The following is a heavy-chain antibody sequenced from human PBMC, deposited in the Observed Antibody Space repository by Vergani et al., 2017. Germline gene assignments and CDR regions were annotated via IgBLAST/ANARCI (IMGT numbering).Heavy chain of an antibody. CDR3: ASRDITIFGVVIIRGYYYYGMDV. CDR2: IIPILGTA. V-gene: IGHV1-69*01. CDR1: GGTFSSYA. D-gene: IGHD3-3*01. Sequence: QVQLVQSGAEVKKPGSSVKVSCKASGGTFSSYAISWVRQAPGQGLEWMGGIIPILGTANSAQKFQGRVTITADESTSTAYMELSSLRSEDTAVYYCASRDITIFGVVIIRGYYYYGMDVWGQGTTVTVSS. J-gene: IGHJ6*02.